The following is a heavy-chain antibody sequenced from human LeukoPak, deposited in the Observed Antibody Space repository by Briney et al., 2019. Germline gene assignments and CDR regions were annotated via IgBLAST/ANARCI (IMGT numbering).Heavy chain of an antibody. CDR1: GFTFSSYW. D-gene: IGHD3-16*01. Sequence: GGSLRLSCVASGFTFSSYWMNWARQAPGKGLEWVASINHNGNVNYYVDSVKGRFTISRDNAKNSLYLQMSNLRAEDTAVYFCARGGGLDVWAKGPRSPSP. CDR3: ARGGGLDV. V-gene: IGHV3-7*03. J-gene: IGHJ6*02. CDR2: INHNGNVN.